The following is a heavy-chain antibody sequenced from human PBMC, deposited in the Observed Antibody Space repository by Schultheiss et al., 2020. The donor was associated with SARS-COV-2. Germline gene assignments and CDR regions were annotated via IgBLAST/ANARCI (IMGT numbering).Heavy chain of an antibody. Sequence: GGSLRLSCAASGFTFGTYNMHWVRQAPGKGLEWVAVISYDGSNKYYADSVKGRFTISRDNSKNTLYLQMNSLRAEDTAVYYCARDRYDYVWGSYRFFLYGMDVWGQGTTVTVSS. D-gene: IGHD3-16*02. J-gene: IGHJ6*02. V-gene: IGHV3-30-3*01. CDR3: ARDRYDYVWGSYRFFLYGMDV. CDR1: GFTFGTYN. CDR2: ISYDGSNK.